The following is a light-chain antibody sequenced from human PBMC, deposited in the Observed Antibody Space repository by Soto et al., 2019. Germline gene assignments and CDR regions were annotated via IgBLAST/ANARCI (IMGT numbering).Light chain of an antibody. CDR3: QHSYSTPWT. Sequence: DIQMTQSPSSLSASVGDRVTITCRASQSISSYLNWYPQKPGKAPKLLISAASSLQSGDPSRVSGSGSGADFSRTMSSLPPSGFATYYCQHSYSTPWTFGHGTK. J-gene: IGKJ1*01. CDR2: AAS. V-gene: IGKV1-39*01. CDR1: QSISSY.